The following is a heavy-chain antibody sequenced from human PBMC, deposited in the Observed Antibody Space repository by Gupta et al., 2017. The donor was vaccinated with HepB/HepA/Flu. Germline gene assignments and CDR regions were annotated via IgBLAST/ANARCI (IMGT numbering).Heavy chain of an antibody. J-gene: IGHJ4*02. CDR2: IIPILGIA. D-gene: IGHD2-15*01. Sequence: QVQLVQSGAEVKKPGSSVKVSCTASGGTFSSYTISWVRQAPGQGLEWMGRIIPILGIANYAQKVQGRVTITADKSTSTAYRELSSLRSEDTAVYYCARTDCSGGSCYLGYWGQGTLVTVSS. CDR1: GGTFSSYT. V-gene: IGHV1-69*02. CDR3: ARTDCSGGSCYLGY.